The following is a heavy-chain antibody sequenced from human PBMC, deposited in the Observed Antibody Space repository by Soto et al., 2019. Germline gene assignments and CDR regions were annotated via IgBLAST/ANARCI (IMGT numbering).Heavy chain of an antibody. V-gene: IGHV3-21*02. D-gene: IGHD5-18*01. Sequence: EEQLVESGGGLVKPGGSLRLSCAASGFPFSSYNMNWVRQAPGKGLEWVASISASSSIYYADSVKCRFTISRDNAKNSLYLQMNDLRAEDTAVYYCARDDGGYRYGRRQYHFDSWGQGTLVTVSP. CDR2: ISASSSI. CDR1: GFPFSSYN. J-gene: IGHJ4*02. CDR3: ARDDGGYRYGRRQYHFDS.